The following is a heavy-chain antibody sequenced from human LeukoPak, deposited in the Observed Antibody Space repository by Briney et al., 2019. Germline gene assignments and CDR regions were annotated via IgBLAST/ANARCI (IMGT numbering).Heavy chain of an antibody. CDR3: ARAPGPFTEYVFDH. V-gene: IGHV3-30*04. Sequence: GRSLRLSCAASGFTFSNYAMHWVHQAPGKGLEWVAVISYDGSNKYYADSVKGRFTISRDNSKNTLYLQMNSLRAEDTAVYYCARAPGPFTEYVFDHWGQGTLVTVSS. D-gene: IGHD1-14*01. J-gene: IGHJ4*02. CDR2: ISYDGSNK. CDR1: GFTFSNYA.